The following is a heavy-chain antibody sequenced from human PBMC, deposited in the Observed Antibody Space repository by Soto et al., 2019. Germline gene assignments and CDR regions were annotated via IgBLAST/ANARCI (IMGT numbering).Heavy chain of an antibody. CDR3: ARDSGIPGRYWYFGL. D-gene: IGHD2-21*01. J-gene: IGHJ2*01. CDR2: INPKRGGP. CDR1: GYTFSDYF. Sequence: QVQLVQSGAEVKKPGASVKVSCTTYGYTFSDYFLHWVRQAPGQGPEWMGLINPKRGGPEYAQKFQGRVTMTRDTSSSTVYMDLSGLTSDDTAIYYCARDSGIPGRYWYFGLWGRGTLVTVSS. V-gene: IGHV1-2*02.